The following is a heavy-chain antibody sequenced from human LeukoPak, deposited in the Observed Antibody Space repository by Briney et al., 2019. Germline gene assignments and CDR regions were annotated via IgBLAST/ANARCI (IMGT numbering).Heavy chain of an antibody. CDR1: GGSISSYY. CDR3: ARGGSLGYYFDY. Sequence: PSETLSLTCTVSGGSISSYYWSWIRQPPGKGLEWIGYIYYSGSTNYNPSLKRRVTISVDTSKNQFSLKLSSVTAADTAVYYCARGGSLGYYFDYWGQGTLVTVSS. CDR2: IYYSGST. D-gene: IGHD3-10*01. J-gene: IGHJ4*02. V-gene: IGHV4-59*01.